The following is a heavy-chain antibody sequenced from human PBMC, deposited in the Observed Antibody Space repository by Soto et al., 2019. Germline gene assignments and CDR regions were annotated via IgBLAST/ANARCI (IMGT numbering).Heavy chain of an antibody. Sequence: GSLRLSCAASGFTFSSYSMNWVRQAPGKGLEWVSSISSSSSYIYYADSVKGRFTISRDNAKNSLYLQMNSLRAEDTAVYYCARVTAGFWRGYLDYWGQGTLVTVSS. CDR3: ARVTAGFWRGYLDY. CDR2: ISSSSSYI. V-gene: IGHV3-21*01. J-gene: IGHJ4*02. D-gene: IGHD3-3*01. CDR1: GFTFSSYS.